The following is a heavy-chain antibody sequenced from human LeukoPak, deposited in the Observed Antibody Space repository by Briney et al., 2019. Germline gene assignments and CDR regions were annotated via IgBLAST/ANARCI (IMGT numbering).Heavy chain of an antibody. CDR3: VREHYNYYMDV. CDR1: GCSLDDYG. J-gene: IGHJ6*03. CDR2: INWHGGST. V-gene: IGHV3-20*04. Sequence: GGSLRLSCAVSGCSLDDYGMSWGRQPPAKGVEWGFGINWHGGSTDYADSVEGRFTISRDNGKNSLYLQMNSLRAEDTALYYCVREHYNYYMDVWGKGTTVTVSS.